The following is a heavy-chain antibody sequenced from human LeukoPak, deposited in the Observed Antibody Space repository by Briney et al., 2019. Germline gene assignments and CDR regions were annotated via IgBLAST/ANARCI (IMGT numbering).Heavy chain of an antibody. CDR3: ARVGGSSGWYLGY. CDR2: INSDGSST. CDR1: AFTFSSFW. V-gene: IGHV3-74*01. D-gene: IGHD6-19*01. J-gene: IGHJ4*02. Sequence: GGSLRLSCAAYAFTFSSFWMHWVRPAPGKGLVWVSRINSDGSSTSYADSVKGRFTISRANAKNTLYLQMNSLRAEDTAVYYCARVGGSSGWYLGYWGQGTLVTVSS.